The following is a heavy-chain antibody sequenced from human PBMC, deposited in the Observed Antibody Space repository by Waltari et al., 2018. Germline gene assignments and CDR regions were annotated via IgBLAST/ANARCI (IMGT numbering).Heavy chain of an antibody. Sequence: QVQLVQSGAEVKRPGASVKVSCKASGYTFTGYYMHWVRQAPGQGLEWMGRINPNSGGTNYAQKFQGRVTMTRDTSISTAYMELSRLRSDDTAVYYCARNRGYSYGYEDYYGMDVWGQGTTVTVSS. J-gene: IGHJ6*02. CDR1: GYTFTGYY. CDR3: ARNRGYSYGYEDYYGMDV. V-gene: IGHV1-2*06. D-gene: IGHD5-18*01. CDR2: INPNSGGT.